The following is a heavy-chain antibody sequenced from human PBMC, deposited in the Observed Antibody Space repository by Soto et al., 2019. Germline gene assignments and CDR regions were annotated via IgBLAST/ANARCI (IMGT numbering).Heavy chain of an antibody. V-gene: IGHV1-3*01. J-gene: IGHJ5*02. Sequence: GASVKVSCKASGYIFTSYAMHWVRQAPGQRLEWMGWINAGNGKTKYSQKFQDRVTIIRDTFASTAYMELSSLRSEDTAVYYCARDQGSLAAAGLNWFDPWGQGTLVTVSS. CDR3: ARDQGSLAAAGLNWFDP. CDR2: INAGNGKT. D-gene: IGHD6-13*01. CDR1: GYIFTSYA.